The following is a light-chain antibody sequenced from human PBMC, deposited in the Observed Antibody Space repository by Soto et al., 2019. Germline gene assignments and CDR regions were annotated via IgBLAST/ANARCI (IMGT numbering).Light chain of an antibody. V-gene: IGKV1-5*03. Sequence: LARSWMTASVRDRVAITCGASQSITISLNWYQQKPGKAPKLLIYKASSLESGVPSRFSGSGSGTEFTLTTNSLQADDFATYYCQQHNSLSITFGQGTRLDIK. CDR3: QQHNSLSIT. CDR1: QSITIS. CDR2: KAS. J-gene: IGKJ5*01.